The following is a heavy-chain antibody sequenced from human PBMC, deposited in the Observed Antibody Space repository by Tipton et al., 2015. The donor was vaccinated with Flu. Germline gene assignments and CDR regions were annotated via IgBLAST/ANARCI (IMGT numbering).Heavy chain of an antibody. CDR1: NYSIIDGYY. CDR3: ARPNYYDTSGYYSFDY. V-gene: IGHV4-38-2*01. Sequence: TLSLTCVVSNYSIIDGYYWGWIRQPPGKGLEWIGTIYHSGGTNYNPSLKSRVTISVDTSKYEFSLKLSSVTAADTAVYFCARPNYYDTSGYYSFDYWGQGALVTVSS. CDR2: IYHSGGT. J-gene: IGHJ4*02. D-gene: IGHD3-22*01.